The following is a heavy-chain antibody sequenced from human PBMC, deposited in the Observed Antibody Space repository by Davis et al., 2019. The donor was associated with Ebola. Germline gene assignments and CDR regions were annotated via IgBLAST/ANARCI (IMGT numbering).Heavy chain of an antibody. V-gene: IGHV1-46*01. CDR3: ARDGGASGEGSWYGMDV. D-gene: IGHD6-19*01. CDR2: INPSGGST. CDR1: GYTFTSYY. J-gene: IGHJ6*02. Sequence: ASVKVSCKASGYTFTSYYMHWVRQAPGQGLEWMGIINPSGGSTSYAQKFQGRVTMTRDTSTSTAYMELSSLRSEDTAVYYCARDGGASGEGSWYGMDVWGQGTTVTVSS.